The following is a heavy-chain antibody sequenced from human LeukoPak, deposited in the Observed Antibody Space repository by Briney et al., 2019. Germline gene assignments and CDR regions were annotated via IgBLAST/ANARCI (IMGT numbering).Heavy chain of an antibody. Sequence: GSLRLSCAASGFTFSSYSMNWVRQAPGKGLEWVSSIGSSSNYIYYADSVKGRFTISRDNAKNSLYLQMNSLRAEDTAVYYCAELGITMIGGVWGKGTTVTISS. D-gene: IGHD3-10*02. J-gene: IGHJ6*04. V-gene: IGHV3-21*01. CDR3: AELGITMIGGV. CDR1: GFTFSSYS. CDR2: IGSSSNYI.